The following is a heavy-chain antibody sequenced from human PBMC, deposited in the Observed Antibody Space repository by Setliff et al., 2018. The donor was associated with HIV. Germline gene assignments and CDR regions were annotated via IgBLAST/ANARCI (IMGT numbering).Heavy chain of an antibody. Sequence: PSETLSLTCTVSGGSISSGSYYWTWIRQPAGKGLGWIGHIYTSGITNYNPSLKSRVTISVDTSKNQFSLKLSSVTAADTAVYYCVRGSDWGSFRYWGQGTLVTVSS. V-gene: IGHV4-61*09. D-gene: IGHD3-16*02. CDR3: VRGSDWGSFRY. CDR1: GGSISSGSYY. CDR2: IYTSGIT. J-gene: IGHJ4*02.